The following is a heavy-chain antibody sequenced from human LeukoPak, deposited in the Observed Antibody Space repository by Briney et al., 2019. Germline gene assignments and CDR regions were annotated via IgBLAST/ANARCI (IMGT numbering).Heavy chain of an antibody. J-gene: IGHJ5*02. Sequence: PSETLSLTCAVYGGSFSGYYWSWIRQPPGKGLGWVAEINDNGGTNYNPSLKSRVITSVDTYTNQFSLKVNSVTAADTAVYYCARKIASQGDNWFDPWGQGILVTVSS. D-gene: IGHD2-2*01. CDR1: GGSFSGYY. CDR3: ARKIASQGDNWFDP. CDR2: INDNGGT. V-gene: IGHV4-34*01.